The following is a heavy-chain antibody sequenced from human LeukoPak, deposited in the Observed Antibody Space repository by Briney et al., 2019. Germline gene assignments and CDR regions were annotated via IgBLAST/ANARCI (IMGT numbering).Heavy chain of an antibody. CDR1: GGSISSGDYY. J-gene: IGHJ3*02. CDR2: IYYSGST. V-gene: IGHV4-30-4*08. D-gene: IGHD2-2*01. CDR3: ARVGFRYCSSTSCQGAFDI. Sequence: PSQTLSLTCTVSGGSISSGDYYWSWIRQPPGKGLEWIGYIYYSGSTYYNPSLKSRVTISVDTSKNQFSLKLSSVTAADTAVYYCARVGFRYCSSTSCQGAFDIWGQGTMVTVSS.